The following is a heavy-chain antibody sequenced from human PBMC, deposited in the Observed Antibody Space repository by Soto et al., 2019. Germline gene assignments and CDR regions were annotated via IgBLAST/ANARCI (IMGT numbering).Heavy chain of an antibody. CDR3: ARGGSGSPRVLDRYYYYYGMDV. J-gene: IGHJ6*02. V-gene: IGHV1-69*13. Sequence: SVKVSCKASGGTFSSYAISWVRQAPGQGLEWMGGIIPIFGTANYAQKFQGRVTITADESTSTAYMELSSLRSEDTAVYYCARGGSGSPRVLDRYYYYYGMDVWG. CDR1: GGTFSSYA. D-gene: IGHD3-10*01. CDR2: IIPIFGTA.